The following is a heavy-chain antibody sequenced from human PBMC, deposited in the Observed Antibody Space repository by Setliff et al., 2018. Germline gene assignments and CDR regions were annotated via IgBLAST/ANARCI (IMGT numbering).Heavy chain of an antibody. CDR2: IKRDGREI. J-gene: IGHJ4*02. V-gene: IGHV3-7*03. CDR3: ASGHRYGYLFEY. Sequence: PGESLRLSCAASGFTFSSYWMSWVRQAPGKGLEWVANIKRDGREIYYVDSVKGRFTISRDNAKNSLYLQMNSLRAEDTAVYYCASGHRYGYLFEYWGQGTLVTVSS. D-gene: IGHD5-18*01. CDR1: GFTFSSYW.